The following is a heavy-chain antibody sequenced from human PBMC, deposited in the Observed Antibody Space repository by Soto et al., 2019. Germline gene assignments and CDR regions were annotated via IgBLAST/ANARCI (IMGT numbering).Heavy chain of an antibody. V-gene: IGHV4-39*01. CDR1: DGSISSTNYY. CDR2: IYYSGNT. Sequence: SSETLSLTCXVSDGSISSTNYYWGWIRQPPGKGLEWVGSIYYSGNTYYNPSLKSRVTISVDTSKNQFSLNLSPAIAAGASAYYCARTKDYVRSGFSYLDYRGQGTPVPVS. J-gene: IGHJ4*02. CDR3: ARTKDYVRSGFSYLDY. D-gene: IGHD3-22*01.